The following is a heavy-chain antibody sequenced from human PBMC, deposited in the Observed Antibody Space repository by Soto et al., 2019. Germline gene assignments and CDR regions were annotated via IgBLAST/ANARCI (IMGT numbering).Heavy chain of an antibody. CDR1: GFTFSSYG. J-gene: IGHJ4*02. D-gene: IGHD2-15*01. Sequence: QVQLVESGGGVVQPGRSLRLSCAASGFTFSSYGMHWVRQAPGKGLEWLAVISYDGSNKYYADSVKGRFTISRYNSKNTLYLQINCLRAEDTAVYYCAKVHTVVTSVDDWGQRTLVGVSS. CDR2: ISYDGSNK. CDR3: AKVHTVVTSVDD. V-gene: IGHV3-30*18.